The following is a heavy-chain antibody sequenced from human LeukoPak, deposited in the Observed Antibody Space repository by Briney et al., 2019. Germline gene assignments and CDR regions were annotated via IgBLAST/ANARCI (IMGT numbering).Heavy chain of an antibody. CDR3: ARVSRQVGATTSDY. J-gene: IGHJ4*02. D-gene: IGHD1-26*01. Sequence: PSETLSLTCTVSGGSISSYYWSWIRQPPGKGLEWIGYIYYSGSTNYNPSLKSRVTISVDTSKNQFSLKLSSVTAADTAVYYCARVSRQVGATTSDYWGQGTLVTVSS. CDR1: GGSISSYY. V-gene: IGHV4-59*01. CDR2: IYYSGST.